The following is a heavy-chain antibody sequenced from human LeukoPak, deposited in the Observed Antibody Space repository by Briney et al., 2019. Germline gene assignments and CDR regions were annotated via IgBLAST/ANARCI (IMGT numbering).Heavy chain of an antibody. Sequence: SETLSLTCAVYGGSFSGYYWSWIRQPPGKGLEWIGEINHSASTNYNPSLKSRVTISVDTSKNQFSLKLSSVTAADTAVYYCARAEGYCSSTSCSEYFQHWGQGTLVTVSS. CDR2: INHSAST. CDR1: GGSFSGYY. CDR3: ARAEGYCSSTSCSEYFQH. D-gene: IGHD2-2*01. V-gene: IGHV4-34*01. J-gene: IGHJ1*01.